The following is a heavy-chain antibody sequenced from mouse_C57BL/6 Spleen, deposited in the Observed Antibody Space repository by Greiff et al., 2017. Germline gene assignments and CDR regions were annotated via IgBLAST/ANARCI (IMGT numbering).Heavy chain of an antibody. V-gene: IGHV1-82*01. CDR1: GYAFSSSW. CDR2: SYPGDGDT. J-gene: IGHJ3*01. Sequence: VKLMESGPELVKPGASVKISCKASGYAFSSSWMNWVKQRPGKGLEWVGRSYPGDGDTNYNGKFKGKATLTADKSSNTAYMQLSSLTSEDSAVYFCARQLRRQSWFAYWGQGALVTVSA. CDR3: ARQLRRQSWFAY. D-gene: IGHD3-2*02.